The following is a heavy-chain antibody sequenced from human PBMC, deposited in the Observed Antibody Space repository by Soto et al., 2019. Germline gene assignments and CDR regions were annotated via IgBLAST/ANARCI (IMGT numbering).Heavy chain of an antibody. CDR1: GFTFSSYG. CDR3: AKGSRMGAQLWYFDY. Sequence: SLRLSCAASGFTFSSYGMHWVRQAPGKGLEWVAVISYDGSNKYYADSVKGRFTISRDNSKNTLYLQMNSLRAEDTAVYYCAKGSRMGAQLWYFDYWGQGTLVTVSS. CDR2: ISYDGSNK. J-gene: IGHJ4*02. D-gene: IGHD5-18*01. V-gene: IGHV3-30*18.